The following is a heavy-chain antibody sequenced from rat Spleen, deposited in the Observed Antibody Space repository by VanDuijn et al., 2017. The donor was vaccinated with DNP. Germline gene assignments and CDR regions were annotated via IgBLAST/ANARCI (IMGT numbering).Heavy chain of an antibody. CDR3: ARHRTIMPYYYAMDA. CDR2: LSYNGGTP. D-gene: IGHD1-12*01. V-gene: IGHV5-7*01. Sequence: EVLLVESDGGLVQPGRSLKLSCAVSGFTFSDYYMAWVRQAPAKGLEWVATLSYNGGTPYYRDSVKGRFTISRDNAQSTLYLQMDSLGSEDTATYYCARHRTIMPYYYAMDAWGQGASVTVSS. CDR1: GFTFSDYY. J-gene: IGHJ4*01.